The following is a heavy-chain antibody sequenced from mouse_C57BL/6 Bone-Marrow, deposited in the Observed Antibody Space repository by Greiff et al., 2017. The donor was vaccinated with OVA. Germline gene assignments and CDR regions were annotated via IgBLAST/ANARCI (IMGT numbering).Heavy chain of an antibody. D-gene: IGHD4-1*01. CDR1: GFNIKDDY. V-gene: IGHV14-4*01. Sequence: EVQLQQSGAELVRPGASVKLSCTASGFNIKDDYMHWVKQRPEQGLEWIGWIDPENGDTEYASKFQGKATITADTSSNTAYLQLSSLTSEDTAVYYCTTRELFYYFDYWGQGTTLTVSS. CDR3: TTRELFYYFDY. J-gene: IGHJ2*01. CDR2: IDPENGDT.